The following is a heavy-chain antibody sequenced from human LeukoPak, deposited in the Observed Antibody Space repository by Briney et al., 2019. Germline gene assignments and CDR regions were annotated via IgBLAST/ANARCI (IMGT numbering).Heavy chain of an antibody. Sequence: GGSLRLSCAASGFTVSSNYMSWVRQAPGKGLEWVSAISGSGGSTYYADSVKGRFTISRDNSKNTLYLQMNSLRAEDTAVYYCAKDREDREFDYWGQGTLVTVSS. V-gene: IGHV3-23*01. CDR2: ISGSGGST. CDR1: GFTVSSNY. CDR3: AKDREDREFDY. J-gene: IGHJ4*02. D-gene: IGHD2-15*01.